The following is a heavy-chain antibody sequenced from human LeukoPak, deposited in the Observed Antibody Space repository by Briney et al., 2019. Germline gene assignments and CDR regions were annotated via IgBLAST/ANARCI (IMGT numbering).Heavy chain of an antibody. CDR3: AKDTYYYGSGRYSTLDS. V-gene: IGHV1-2*02. J-gene: IGHJ4*02. Sequence: ASVKVSCKASGYTFTGYYMHWVRHAPGQGLEWMGWINPNSGGTNYAQKFQGRVTMTGDTSISTAYMELRSLISDDTAVYYCAKDTYYYGSGRYSTLDSWGPGTLITVSS. CDR2: INPNSGGT. D-gene: IGHD3-10*01. CDR1: GYTFTGYY.